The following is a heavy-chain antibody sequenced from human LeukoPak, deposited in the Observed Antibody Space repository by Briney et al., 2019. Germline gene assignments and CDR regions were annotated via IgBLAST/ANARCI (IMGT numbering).Heavy chain of an antibody. V-gene: IGHV1-3*01. J-gene: IGHJ4*02. CDR1: GYTFTTYA. D-gene: IGHD2-2*02. CDR3: ARTYCSSTSCYNVDR. CDR2: INAGNGNT. Sequence: ASVKVSCKASGYTFTTYAMHWVRQAPGQRLEWMGWINAGNGNTKYSQKFQGRVTITRDTSASTAYMELGSLRSEDTAVYYCARTYCSSTSCYNVDRWGQGTLVTVSS.